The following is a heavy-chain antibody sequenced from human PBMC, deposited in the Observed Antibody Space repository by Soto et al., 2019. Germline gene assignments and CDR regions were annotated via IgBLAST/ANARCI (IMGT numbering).Heavy chain of an antibody. V-gene: IGHV4-4*02. CDR2: IYHTGTT. D-gene: IGHD2-15*01. J-gene: IGHJ5*02. CDR1: GASISSTYW. CDR3: ATLPPRIVVVMTDLPT. Sequence: QLRESGPGLVKPSGTLSLTCFVSGASISSTYWWSWVRQTPGKRLEWIGQIYHTGTTSYTPSLKNRVTISLDKSNNQCSLRLTSMTAADTAVYYCATLPPRIVVVMTDLPTWGQGTLVTVSS.